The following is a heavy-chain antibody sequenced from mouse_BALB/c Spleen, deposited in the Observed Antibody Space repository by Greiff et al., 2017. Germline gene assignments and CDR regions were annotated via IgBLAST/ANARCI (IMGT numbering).Heavy chain of an antibody. J-gene: IGHJ2*01. Sequence: EVKLVESGGGLVQPGGSLRLSCATSGFTFTDYYMSWVRQPPGKALEWLGFIRNKANGYTTEYSASVKGRFTISRDNSQSILYLQMNTLRAEDSATYYCARTTVDVFDYWGQGTTLTVSS. D-gene: IGHD1-1*01. CDR3: ARTTVDVFDY. V-gene: IGHV7-3*02. CDR2: IRNKANGYTT. CDR1: GFTFTDYY.